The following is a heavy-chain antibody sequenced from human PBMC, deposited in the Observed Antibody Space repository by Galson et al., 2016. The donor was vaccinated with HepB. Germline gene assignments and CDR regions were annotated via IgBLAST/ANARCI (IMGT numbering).Heavy chain of an antibody. CDR3: ARREDGYSSAYHFDY. Sequence: SETLSLTCRLSGGSIGRNTYCWGWIRQPPGRGLEWIGSLFYTGTAFYNPSLKSRVSISVDTSKSQFSLNLNSVTAADTAFYYCARREDGYSSAYHFDYWGRGTLVTVSS. J-gene: IGHJ4*02. V-gene: IGHV4-39*01. D-gene: IGHD5-24*01. CDR1: GGSIGRNTYC. CDR2: LFYTGTA.